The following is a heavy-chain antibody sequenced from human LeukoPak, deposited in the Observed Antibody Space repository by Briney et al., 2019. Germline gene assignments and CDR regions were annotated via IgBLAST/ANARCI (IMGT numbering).Heavy chain of an antibody. CDR1: GFTFSNYA. CDR2: ISGSGGST. V-gene: IGHV3-23*01. CDR3: AKSTSPLYYYYGMDV. D-gene: IGHD2-2*01. Sequence: GGSLRLSCAASGFTFSNYAMSWVHQAPGKGLEWVSTISGSGGSTYYADSVKGRFTISRDNSKNTLYLQLNSLRAEDTAVYYCAKSTSPLYYYYGMDVWGQGTTVTVSS. J-gene: IGHJ6*02.